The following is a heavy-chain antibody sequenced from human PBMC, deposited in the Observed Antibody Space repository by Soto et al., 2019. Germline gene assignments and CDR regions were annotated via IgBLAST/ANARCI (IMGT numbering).Heavy chain of an antibody. V-gene: IGHV4-30-2*01. Sequence: PSETLSRSCAVSGGSISSGGYSWSWIRQPPGKGLEWIGYIYHSGSTYYNPSLKSRVTISVDRSKNQFSLKLSSVTAADTAVYYCASVPDRWGQGTLVTVSS. J-gene: IGHJ5*02. CDR1: GGSISSGGYS. D-gene: IGHD2-2*01. CDR3: ASVPDR. CDR2: IYHSGST.